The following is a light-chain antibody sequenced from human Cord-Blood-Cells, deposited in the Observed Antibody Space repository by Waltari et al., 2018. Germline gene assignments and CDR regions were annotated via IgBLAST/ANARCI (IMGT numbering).Light chain of an antibody. V-gene: IGKV3-11*01. Sequence: EIVLTQSPPTLSLSHGERATLSCRASQSVSSYLAWYQQKPGQAPRLLIYDASNRATGIPARFSGSGSGTDFTLTISSLEPEDFAVYYCQQRSNWPWTFGQGTKVEIK. CDR2: DAS. J-gene: IGKJ1*01. CDR3: QQRSNWPWT. CDR1: QSVSSY.